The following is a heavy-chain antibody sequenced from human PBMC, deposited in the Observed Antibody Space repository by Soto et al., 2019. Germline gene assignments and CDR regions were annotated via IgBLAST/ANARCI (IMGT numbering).Heavy chain of an antibody. Sequence: GGSLRLSCAASGFTVSSNYMSWVRQAPGKGLEWVSVIYSGGSTYYADSVKGRFTISRDNSKNTLYLQMNSLRAEDTAVYYCAKSGRYYDSSGYYYVFGYWGQGTLVTVSS. CDR2: IYSGGST. J-gene: IGHJ4*02. CDR1: GFTVSSNY. D-gene: IGHD3-22*01. V-gene: IGHV3-53*01. CDR3: AKSGRYYDSSGYYYVFGY.